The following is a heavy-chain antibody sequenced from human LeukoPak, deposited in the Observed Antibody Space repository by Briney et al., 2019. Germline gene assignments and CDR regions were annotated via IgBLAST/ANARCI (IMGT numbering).Heavy chain of an antibody. J-gene: IGHJ4*02. V-gene: IGHV4-61*05. CDR2: VYYTGST. Sequence: SETLSLTCTVSGGSISSGGYYWSWIRQPPGKGLEWIGYVYYTGSTNYNPSLKSRVTMFEDKSKNQFSLRLYSVTVADTAVYYCARHFAYSSSSYFDYWGQGSLVTVSS. CDR1: GGSISSGGYY. D-gene: IGHD6-6*01. CDR3: ARHFAYSSSSYFDY.